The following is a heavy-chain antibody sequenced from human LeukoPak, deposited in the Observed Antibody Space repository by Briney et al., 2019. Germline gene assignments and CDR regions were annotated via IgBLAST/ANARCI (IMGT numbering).Heavy chain of an antibody. CDR1: GFTFSSYA. Sequence: GRSLRLSCAASGFTFSSYAMHWVRQAPGKGLEWVAVISYDGSNKYYADSVKGRFTISRDNSKNTLYLQMNSLRAEDTAVYYCAISDYCSSTSCYRGEDYYYYGMDVWGQGTTVTVS. V-gene: IGHV3-30*04. CDR2: ISYDGSNK. D-gene: IGHD2-2*01. J-gene: IGHJ6*01. CDR3: AISDYCSSTSCYRGEDYYYYGMDV.